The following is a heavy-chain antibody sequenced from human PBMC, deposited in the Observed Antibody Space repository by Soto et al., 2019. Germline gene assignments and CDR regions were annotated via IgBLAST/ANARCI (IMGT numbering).Heavy chain of an antibody. V-gene: IGHV6-1*01. CDR3: AREAAVSSGWSSSDWFDP. J-gene: IGHJ5*02. CDR2: TYYRSKWYN. Sequence: SQTLSLTCAISGESVSSNSAAWNWIRQSPSRGLEWLGRTYYRSKWYNDYAVSVKSRITINPDTSKNQFSLQLNSVTPEDTAVYYCAREAAVSSGWSSSDWFDPWGQGTLVTVSS. CDR1: GESVSSNSAA. D-gene: IGHD6-19*01.